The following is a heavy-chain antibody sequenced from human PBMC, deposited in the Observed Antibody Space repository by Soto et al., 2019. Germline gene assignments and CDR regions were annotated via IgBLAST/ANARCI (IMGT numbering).Heavy chain of an antibody. J-gene: IGHJ4*02. CDR2: TYYRSKWYN. CDR1: GDSVSSSSAA. V-gene: IGHV6-1*01. Sequence: SQTLSLPCAISGDSVSSSSAAWNWIRQSPSRGLEWLGRTYYRSKWYNDYAISVKSRVTINPDTSKNQFSLQLNSVTPDDTAVYYCAKSSDYFDYSGQGTLVTVSS. CDR3: AKSSDYFDY.